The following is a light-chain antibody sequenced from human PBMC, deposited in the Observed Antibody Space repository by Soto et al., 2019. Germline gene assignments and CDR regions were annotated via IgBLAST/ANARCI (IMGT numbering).Light chain of an antibody. CDR1: RSISDC. V-gene: IGKV1-39*01. CDR2: AAS. Sequence: IQMTQSPPSLSATVGDIVTITCRASRSISDCLNWYKQKPGEAPELLISAASTLQSGVPSRFSGSGSGTDFTLTISSLQPEDSAAYYCQQSHSRPLTFGGGTKVDIK. CDR3: QQSHSRPLT. J-gene: IGKJ4*01.